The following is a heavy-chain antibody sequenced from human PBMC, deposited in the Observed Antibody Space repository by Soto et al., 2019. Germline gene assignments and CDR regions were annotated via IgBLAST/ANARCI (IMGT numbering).Heavy chain of an antibody. CDR2: IYHTGTT. Sequence: SETLSLTCTFSGGSINSGDYSWTWIRQPPGKGLEWIGYIYHTGTTYYNMSLKSRVTISVDRSKNQFSLKLNSVTAADTAMYYCARGPKYWGQGTLVTVSS. CDR1: GGSINSGDYS. V-gene: IGHV4-30-2*01. J-gene: IGHJ4*02. CDR3: ARGPKY.